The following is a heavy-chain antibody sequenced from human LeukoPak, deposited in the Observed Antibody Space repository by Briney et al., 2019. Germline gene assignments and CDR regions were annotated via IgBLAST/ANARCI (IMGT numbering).Heavy chain of an antibody. D-gene: IGHD3-10*01. V-gene: IGHV3-11*01. J-gene: IGHJ4*02. CDR1: GFTFGDYA. Sequence: GGSLRLSCTGSGFTFGDYAMSWVRQAPGKGLEWLSYISSSGTTRYYADSVKGRFTISRDNADNSLYLQMNSLKSEDTAVYYCTTYGSGRKFDYWGQGILVTVSS. CDR3: TTYGSGRKFDY. CDR2: ISSSGTTR.